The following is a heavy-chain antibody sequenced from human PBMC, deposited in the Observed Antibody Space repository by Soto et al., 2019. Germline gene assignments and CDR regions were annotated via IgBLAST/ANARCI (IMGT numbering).Heavy chain of an antibody. D-gene: IGHD5-18*01. CDR2: ISHDRSNQ. CDR3: AREDGGYSYGFDPYYYYGMDV. J-gene: IGHJ6*02. V-gene: IGHV3-30-3*01. Sequence: GGSLRLSCAASGFPFSNYAMHWVRQAPGEGLEWVAVISHDRSNQYYADSVKGRFTISRDNSKSTVYLQMNSLRAEGTAVYYCAREDGGYSYGFDPYYYYGMDVWGQGTTVTVSS. CDR1: GFPFSNYA.